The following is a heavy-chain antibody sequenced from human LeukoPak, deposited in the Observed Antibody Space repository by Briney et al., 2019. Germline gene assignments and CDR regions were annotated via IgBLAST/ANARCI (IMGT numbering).Heavy chain of an antibody. V-gene: IGHV1-69*13. D-gene: IGHD3-22*01. CDR3: ARGYYDSSSLDY. CDR2: IIPIFGTA. CDR1: GGTFSSYA. J-gene: IGHJ4*02. Sequence: ASVKVSCKASGGTFSSYAISWVRQAPGQGLEWMGGIIPIFGTANYAQKFQGRVTITADESTSTAYMELSSLRSEDTAVYYCARGYYDSSSLDYWGQGTLVTVSS.